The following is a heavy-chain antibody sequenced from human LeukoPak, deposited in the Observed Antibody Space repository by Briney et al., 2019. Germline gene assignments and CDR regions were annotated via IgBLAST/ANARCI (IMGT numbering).Heavy chain of an antibody. J-gene: IGHJ4*02. D-gene: IGHD6-13*01. V-gene: IGHV1-8*03. CDR3: ARAIRIAAAGMGGRGIFGY. CDR2: MNPNSGNT. CDR1: GYTFTSYD. Sequence: ASVKVSCKASGYTFTSYDINWVRQATGQGLEWMGWMNPNSGNTGYAQKFQGRVTITRNTSISTAYMELSSLRSEDTAVYYCARAIRIAAAGMGGRGIFGYWGQGTLVTVSS.